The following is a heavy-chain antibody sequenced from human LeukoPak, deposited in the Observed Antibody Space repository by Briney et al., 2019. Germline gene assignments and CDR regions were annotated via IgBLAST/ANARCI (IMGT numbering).Heavy chain of an antibody. CDR1: GGSISSSSYY. CDR3: ARDVRVFTIFGLVIYPSS. J-gene: IGHJ4*02. Sequence: SETLSLTCTVSGGSISSSSYYWGWIRQPPGKGLEWIGSIYYSGSTYYNPSLKSRVTISIDTSKNQFSLKLSSVTAADTAVYFCARDVRVFTIFGLVIYPSSWGQGTQVTVSS. D-gene: IGHD3-3*01. V-gene: IGHV4-39*07. CDR2: IYYSGST.